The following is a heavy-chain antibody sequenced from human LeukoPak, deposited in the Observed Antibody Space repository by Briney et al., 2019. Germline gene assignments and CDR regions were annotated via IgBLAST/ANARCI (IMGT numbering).Heavy chain of an antibody. CDR3: ARGLHWNDFNWFDS. CDR2: IQTDGCT. Sequence: GGSLTLSCAASGFTFTDFWMNWVRQTPGKGLMWVSRIQTDGCTRYAESVKGRFTISRDNAKNTVYLQMNTLSAEDTAIYYCARGLHWNDFNWFDSWGQGTLVTVSS. J-gene: IGHJ5*01. V-gene: IGHV3-74*01. D-gene: IGHD1-1*01. CDR1: GFTFTDFW.